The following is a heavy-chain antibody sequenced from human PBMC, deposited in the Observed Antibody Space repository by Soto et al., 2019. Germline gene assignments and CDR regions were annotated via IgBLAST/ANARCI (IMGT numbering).Heavy chain of an antibody. V-gene: IGHV5-51*01. CDR1: GYSFATYW. D-gene: IGHD3-22*01. CDR2: IYPADSDT. CDR3: ASKGDYYDSSGYPTGDAFAI. J-gene: IGHJ3*02. Sequence: GESLKISCEGFGYSFATYWIGWVRQMPGKGLEWMGIIYPADSDTRYSPSFQGQVTISADKSINTAYLQWSSLKASDTAVYYCASKGDYYDSSGYPTGDAFAIWGQGTMVTVSS.